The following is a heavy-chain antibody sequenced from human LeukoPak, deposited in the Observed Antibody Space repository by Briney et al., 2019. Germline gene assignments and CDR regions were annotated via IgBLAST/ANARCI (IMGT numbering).Heavy chain of an antibody. CDR2: ISAYNGNT. CDR3: ARDYGTEYYFDY. V-gene: IGHV1-18*01. J-gene: IGHJ4*02. D-gene: IGHD1-26*01. CDR1: GYTFSNYG. Sequence: ASVKVSCKASGYTFSNYGISWVRQAPGQGLEWMGWISAYNGNTNYAQKFQGRVTMTTDTSTSTVYMELSSLRSEDTAVYYCARDYGTEYYFDYWGQGTLVTVSS.